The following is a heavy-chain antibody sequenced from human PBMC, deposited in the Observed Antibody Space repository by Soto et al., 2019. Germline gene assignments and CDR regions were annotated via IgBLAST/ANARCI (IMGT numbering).Heavy chain of an antibody. CDR1: GGSISSGGYF. CDR3: ARVRGPYCGDDCYPPTPNWFDP. V-gene: IGHV4-30-2*01. J-gene: IGHJ5*02. D-gene: IGHD2-21*02. CDR2: IYHSGST. Sequence: QLQLQESGSGLVKPSQTLSLTCAVSGGSISSGGYFWSWIRQPPGKGLEWIGYIYHSGSTYYNPSLKSTVSISVDRSKNQSSLKLSSVTAADTAVYYCARVRGPYCGDDCYPPTPNWFDPWGQGTLVTVSS.